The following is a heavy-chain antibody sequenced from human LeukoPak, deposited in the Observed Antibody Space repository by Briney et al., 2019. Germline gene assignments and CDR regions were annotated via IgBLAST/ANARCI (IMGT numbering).Heavy chain of an antibody. Sequence: PGGSLRLSCAASGFTFSSYWMGWVRQAPGKGLGWVANIKQDGTEKYYVDSVKGRFTISRDNAENSLYLQMNSLRAEDTAVYYCTKGRSNHYWGQGTLVTVST. CDR2: IKQDGTEK. D-gene: IGHD3-10*01. J-gene: IGHJ4*02. CDR3: TKGRSNHY. CDR1: GFTFSSYW. V-gene: IGHV3-7*01.